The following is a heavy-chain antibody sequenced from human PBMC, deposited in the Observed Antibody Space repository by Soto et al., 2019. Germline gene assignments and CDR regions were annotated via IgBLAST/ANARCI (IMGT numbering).Heavy chain of an antibody. CDR2: IYYSGST. CDR1: GGSVSSVSYY. J-gene: IGHJ5*02. D-gene: IGHD6-19*01. Sequence: SETLSLTCTVSGGSVSSVSYYWSWIRQPPGKGLEWIGYIYYSGSTNYNPSLKSRVTMSVDTSKNQFSLKLSSVTAADTAVYYCARDPSSGWYWFDPWGQGTLVTVSS. CDR3: ARDPSSGWYWFDP. V-gene: IGHV4-61*01.